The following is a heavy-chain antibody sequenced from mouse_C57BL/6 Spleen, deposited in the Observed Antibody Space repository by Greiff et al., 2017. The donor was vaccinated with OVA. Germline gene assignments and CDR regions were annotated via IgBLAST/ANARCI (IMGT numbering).Heavy chain of an antibody. D-gene: IGHD1-1*01. J-gene: IGHJ1*03. CDR1: GYTFTSYW. CDR2: IDPSDSYT. Sequence: VQLQQPGAELVMPGASVKLSCKASGYTFTSYWMHWVKQRPGQGLEWIGEIDPSDSYTNYNQKFKGKSTLTVDKSSSTAYMQRSGLTCEDSAVYYCARRYYGSSQQTWYFDVWGTGTTVTVSS. V-gene: IGHV1-69*01. CDR3: ARRYYGSSQQTWYFDV.